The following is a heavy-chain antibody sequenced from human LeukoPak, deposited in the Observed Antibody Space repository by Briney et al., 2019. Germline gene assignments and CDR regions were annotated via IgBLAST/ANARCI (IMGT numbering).Heavy chain of an antibody. V-gene: IGHV4-4*02. J-gene: IGHJ4*02. D-gene: IGHD2/OR15-2a*01. CDR1: GVSIDITNY. CDR2: IAHDGTT. CDR3: TRENRPFCPFAH. Sequence: NPSGTLSLTCGVSGVSIDITNYWSWVRQAPGRGLEWIGEIAHDGTTNYNASLRSRVAMSFDRANNHFSLILTSVTAADTAVYYCTRENRPFCPFAHWGQGVLVTVSS.